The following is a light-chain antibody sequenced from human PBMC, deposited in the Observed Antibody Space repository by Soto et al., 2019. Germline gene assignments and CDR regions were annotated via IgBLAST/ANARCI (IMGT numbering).Light chain of an antibody. CDR3: QQRTNWPLT. CDR2: DVS. V-gene: IGKV3-11*01. Sequence: ETVFTQSPSTLSLSPGERARLSCRASQSVSSYLAWYQQKPGQAPRLLIYDVSNRATGIPARFSGSGSGTDFTLTISSLQPDDFAVYYCQQRTNWPLTFGGGTKVDIK. CDR1: QSVSSY. J-gene: IGKJ4*01.